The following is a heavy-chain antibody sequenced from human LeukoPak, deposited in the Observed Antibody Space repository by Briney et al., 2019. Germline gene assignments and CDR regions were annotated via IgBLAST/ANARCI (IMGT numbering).Heavy chain of an antibody. CDR3: ARVLSGSWDWFDP. CDR2: INTNGDSA. Sequence: GGSLRLSCAVSGFTFSSYWMNWVRQVPGKGLVWVAHINTNGDSANYADSVKGRFTISRDNAMNTVYLQMNSLRAEDTAVYYCARVLSGSWDWFDPWGQGTLVTVSS. CDR1: GFTFSSYW. J-gene: IGHJ5*02. V-gene: IGHV3-74*01. D-gene: IGHD3-22*01.